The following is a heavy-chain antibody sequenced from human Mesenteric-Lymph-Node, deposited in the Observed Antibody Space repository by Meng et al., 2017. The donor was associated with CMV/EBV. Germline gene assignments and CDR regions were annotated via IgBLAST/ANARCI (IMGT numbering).Heavy chain of an antibody. CDR3: ARHLYSSSSSFYYYFGLDV. CDR1: GYSFISYW. CDR2: IYPGDSDT. V-gene: IGHV5-51*01. D-gene: IGHD6-6*01. Sequence: GESLKISCKGSGYSFISYWIGWVRQMPGKGLEWMGIIYPGDSDTRYSPSFQGQVTISADKSISTAFLQWSSLRASDTAMYYCARHLYSSSSSFYYYFGLDVWGQGTTVTVSS. J-gene: IGHJ6*02.